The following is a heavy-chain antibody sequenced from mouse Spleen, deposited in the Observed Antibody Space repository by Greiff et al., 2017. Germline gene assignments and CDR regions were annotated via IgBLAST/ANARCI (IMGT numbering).Heavy chain of an antibody. Sequence: EVKLMESGGGLVKPGGSLKLSCAASGFTFSDYGMHWVRQAPEKGLEWVAYISSGSSTIYYADTVKGRFTISRDNAKNTLFLQMTSLRSEDTAMYYCARDFLGIYFDYWGQGTTLTVSS. J-gene: IGHJ2*01. CDR2: ISSGSSTI. CDR1: GFTFSDYG. V-gene: IGHV5-17*01. D-gene: IGHD4-1*01. CDR3: ARDFLGIYFDY.